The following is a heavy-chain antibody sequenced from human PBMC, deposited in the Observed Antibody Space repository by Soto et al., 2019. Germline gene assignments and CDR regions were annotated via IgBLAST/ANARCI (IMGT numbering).Heavy chain of an antibody. D-gene: IGHD5-12*01. CDR2: IYYSGST. Sequence: SETLSLTCTVSGGSISSDDYYWSWIRQPPGKGLEWIGYIYYSGSTYYNPSLKSRVTISVDTSKNQFSLKLSSVTAADTAVYYCAREGGYDTYYYYYGMDVWGQGTTVTVSS. CDR3: AREGGYDTYYYYYGMDV. CDR1: GGSISSDDYY. J-gene: IGHJ6*02. V-gene: IGHV4-30-4*01.